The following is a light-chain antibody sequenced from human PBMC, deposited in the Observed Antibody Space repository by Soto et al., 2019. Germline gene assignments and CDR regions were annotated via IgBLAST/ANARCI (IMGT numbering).Light chain of an antibody. CDR3: LQRSHWPFT. V-gene: IGKV3-11*01. CDR1: QSVSSY. Sequence: ENVLTQSPATLSLSPGERATLSCRASQSVSSYLAWYQQKPGQAPRLLIYDASNRATGIPARFSGSGSGTDFTLTISSLEPEDFAVYYCLQRSHWPFTFGPGTKVDIK. CDR2: DAS. J-gene: IGKJ3*01.